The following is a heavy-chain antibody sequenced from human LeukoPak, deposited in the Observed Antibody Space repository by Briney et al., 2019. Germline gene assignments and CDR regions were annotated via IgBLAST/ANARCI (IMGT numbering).Heavy chain of an antibody. D-gene: IGHD6-19*01. CDR3: ARDQASSGWPRNWFDP. CDR1: GGSISSSSYY. Sequence: SETLSLTCTVSGGSISSSSYYWGWIRQPPGKGLEWIGSIYYSGSTYYNPSLKSRVTISVDTSKNQFSLKLSSVTAADTAVYYCARDQASSGWPRNWFDPWGQGTRVTVSS. CDR2: IYYSGST. J-gene: IGHJ5*02. V-gene: IGHV4-39*07.